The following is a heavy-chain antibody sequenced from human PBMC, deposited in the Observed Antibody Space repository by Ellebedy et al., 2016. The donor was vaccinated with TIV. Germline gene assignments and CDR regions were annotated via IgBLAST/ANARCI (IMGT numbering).Heavy chain of an antibody. CDR3: AKGKGSSDAFDF. V-gene: IGHV3-74*01. CDR2: INSDGSRT. Sequence: GGSLRLXXAASGFTFSRYWMHWVRQAPGKGLVWVSGINSDGSRTSYAGSVKGRLTISRDNAENTLYLQMNSLRDEDTAVYYCAKGKGSSDAFDFWGQGTMVTVS. CDR1: GFTFSRYW. J-gene: IGHJ3*01.